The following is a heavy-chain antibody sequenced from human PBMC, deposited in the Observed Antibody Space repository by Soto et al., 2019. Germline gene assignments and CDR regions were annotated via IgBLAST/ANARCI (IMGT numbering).Heavy chain of an antibody. J-gene: IGHJ4*02. CDR1: GGSISSSSYY. V-gene: IGHV4-39*01. Sequence: QLQLQESGPGLVKPSETLSLTCTVSGGSISSSSYYWGWIRQPPGKGLEWIGSIYYSGSTYYNPSLTCRFTISVDTSKSQCGLKLCSVTAGDAAVYYGASQRNSASYPFGYWGQGTLVTVS. CDR2: IYYSGST. CDR3: ASQRNSASYPFGY. D-gene: IGHD1-26*01.